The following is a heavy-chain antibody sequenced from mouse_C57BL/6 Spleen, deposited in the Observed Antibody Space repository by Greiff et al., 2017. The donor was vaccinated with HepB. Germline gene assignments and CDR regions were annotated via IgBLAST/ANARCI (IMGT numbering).Heavy chain of an antibody. V-gene: IGHV1-82*01. Sequence: QVQLQQSGPELVKPEASVKISCKASGYAFSSSWMNWVKQRPGKGLEWIGRIYPGDGDTNYNGKFKGKATLTADKSSSTAYMQLSSLTSEDSAVYFCARSSTVVATDWYFDVWGTGTTVTVSS. J-gene: IGHJ1*03. CDR2: IYPGDGDT. D-gene: IGHD1-1*01. CDR3: ARSSTVVATDWYFDV. CDR1: GYAFSSSW.